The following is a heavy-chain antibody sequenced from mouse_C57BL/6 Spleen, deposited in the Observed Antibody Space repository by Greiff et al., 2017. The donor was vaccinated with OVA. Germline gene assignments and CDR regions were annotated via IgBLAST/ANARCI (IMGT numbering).Heavy chain of an antibody. CDR3: ARETYAMDY. Sequence: QVHVKQPGTELVKPGASVKLSCKASGYTFTSYWMHWVKQRPGHGLEWMGNINPSNGGTNYNEKFKSKATLTVDKSSSTAYMQRSSLTSEDSAVYYCARETYAMDYWGQGTSVTVSS. V-gene: IGHV1-53*01. CDR2: INPSNGGT. CDR1: GYTFTSYW. J-gene: IGHJ4*01.